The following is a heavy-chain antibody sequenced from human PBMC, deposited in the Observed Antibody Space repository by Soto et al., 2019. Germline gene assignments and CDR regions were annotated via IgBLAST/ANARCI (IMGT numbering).Heavy chain of an antibody. J-gene: IGHJ4*02. Sequence: PSETLSLTCAVYGGSFSGYYWSWIRQPPGKGLEWIGEINHSGSTNYNPSLKSRVTISVGTSKNQFSLKLSSVTAADTAVYYCARSITMIVLVQGYFDSWGQSTLVTVSS. CDR2: INHSGST. CDR3: ARSITMIVLVQGYFDS. D-gene: IGHD3-22*01. V-gene: IGHV4-34*01. CDR1: GGSFSGYY.